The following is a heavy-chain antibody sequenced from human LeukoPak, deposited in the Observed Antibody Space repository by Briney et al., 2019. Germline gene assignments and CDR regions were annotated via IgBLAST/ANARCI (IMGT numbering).Heavy chain of an antibody. J-gene: IGHJ3*02. V-gene: IGHV4-61*02. CDR1: GYSVSSGNY. CDR3: AKSNGYGLVDI. CDR2: IYTSGST. D-gene: IGHD3-10*01. Sequence: SETLSLTCSVSGYSVSSGNYWSWIRQPAGKGLEWIGRIYTSGSTNYNPSLKSRVTISLDTSRNQFSLKLNSVTAADTAVYYCAKSNGYGLVDIWGQGTMVTVSS.